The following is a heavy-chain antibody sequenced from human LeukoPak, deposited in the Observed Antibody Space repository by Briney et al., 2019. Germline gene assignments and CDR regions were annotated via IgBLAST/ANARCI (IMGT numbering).Heavy chain of an antibody. CDR2: INHSGST. V-gene: IGHV4-34*01. J-gene: IGHJ4*02. CDR1: GGSFSGYY. Sequence: SETLSLTCAVYGGSFSGYYWSWIRQPPGKGLEWIGEINHSGSTNYNPSLKSRVTISVDTSKNQFSLKLSSVTAADTAVYYCARKVDFWSGCYLPGYFDYWGQGTLVTVSS. CDR3: ARKVDFWSGCYLPGYFDY. D-gene: IGHD3-3*01.